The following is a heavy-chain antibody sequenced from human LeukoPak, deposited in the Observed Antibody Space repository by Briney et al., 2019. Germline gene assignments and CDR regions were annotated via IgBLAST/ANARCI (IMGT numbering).Heavy chain of an antibody. CDR2: INPNSGDT. CDR1: GYTFTGYY. J-gene: IGHJ6*03. V-gene: IGHV1-2*02. CDR3: SRDFGEPTCYYMDV. D-gene: IGHD3-3*01. Sequence: GASVKVSCKASGYTFTGYYMHWVRQAPGQGLEWMGWINPNSGDTNYAQKFQGRVNMTIDTSTSTAYIELSSLRPDATAVYYCSRDFGEPTCYYMDVWGKGTTVTVSS.